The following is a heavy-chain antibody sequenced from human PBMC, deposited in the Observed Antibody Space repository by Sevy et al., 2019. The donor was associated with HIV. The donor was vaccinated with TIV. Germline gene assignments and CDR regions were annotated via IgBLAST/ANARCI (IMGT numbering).Heavy chain of an antibody. V-gene: IGHV4-61*01. CDR1: GGSVSSGSYY. J-gene: IGHJ6*02. CDR3: ARAGWGYYDFWSGYYLGYYYGMDV. Sequence: SETLSLTCTVSGGSVSSGSYYWSWIRQPPGKGLEWIGYIYYSGSTNYNPSLKSRVTISVDTSKSQLSLKLSSVTAADTAVYYCARAGWGYYDFWSGYYLGYYYGMDVWGQGTTVTVSS. CDR2: IYYSGST. D-gene: IGHD3-3*01.